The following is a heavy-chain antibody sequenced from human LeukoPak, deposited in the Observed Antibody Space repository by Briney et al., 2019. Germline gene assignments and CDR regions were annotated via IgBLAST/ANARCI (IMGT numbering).Heavy chain of an antibody. D-gene: IGHD2-21*02. CDR2: INSDGSST. Sequence: GGSLRLSCVASGFTFSSYWMHWVRQAPGKGLVWVSRINSDGSSTTYVDSVEGRFTISRDNAKNTLYLQMNSLRAEDTAVYYCARGPVTADYYFDYWGQGTLVTVSS. V-gene: IGHV3-74*01. CDR1: GFTFSSYW. J-gene: IGHJ4*02. CDR3: ARGPVTADYYFDY.